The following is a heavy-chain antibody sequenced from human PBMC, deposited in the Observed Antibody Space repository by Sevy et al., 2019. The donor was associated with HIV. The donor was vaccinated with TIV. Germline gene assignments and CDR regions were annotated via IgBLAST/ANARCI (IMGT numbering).Heavy chain of an antibody. Sequence: GGSLRLSCAASGFTFSSYGMHWVRQAPGKGLEWVAVISYDGSNKYYADSVKGRFTISRDNSKNTLYLQMNSLRAEDTAVYYCAKDRAGYCSSTSCYHRYYYYGMDVWGQGTTVTVSS. CDR3: AKDRAGYCSSTSCYHRYYYYGMDV. D-gene: IGHD2-2*01. CDR2: ISYDGSNK. CDR1: GFTFSSYG. V-gene: IGHV3-30*18. J-gene: IGHJ6*02.